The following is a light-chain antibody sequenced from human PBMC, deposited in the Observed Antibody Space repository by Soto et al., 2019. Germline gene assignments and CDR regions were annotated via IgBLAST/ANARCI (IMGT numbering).Light chain of an antibody. V-gene: IGKV1-5*03. CDR1: QSISSW. CDR2: KAS. J-gene: IGKJ1*01. Sequence: DIQMTQSPSTLSASVGDRVTITCRASQSISSWLAWYQQKPGKAPKLLIYKASSLETGVSSRFSGSGSGTKFTLTISSLEPDDFATYYCQQYNNYWSFGQGTKVEIK. CDR3: QQYNNYWS.